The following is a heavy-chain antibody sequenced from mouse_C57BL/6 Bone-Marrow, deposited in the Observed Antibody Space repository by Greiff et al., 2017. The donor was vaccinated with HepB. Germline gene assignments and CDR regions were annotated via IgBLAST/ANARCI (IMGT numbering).Heavy chain of an antibody. CDR2: IDPSDSYT. J-gene: IGHJ4*01. CDR1: GYTFTSYW. D-gene: IGHD2-12*01. V-gene: IGHV1-69*01. CDR3: ARSLYDAMDY. Sequence: QVQLQQSGAELVMPGASVKLSCKASGYTFTSYWMHWVKQRPGQGLEWIGEIDPSDSYTNYNQKFKGKSTLTVDKSSSTAYMQLSSLTSEDSAVYYCARSLYDAMDYWGQGTSVTVSS.